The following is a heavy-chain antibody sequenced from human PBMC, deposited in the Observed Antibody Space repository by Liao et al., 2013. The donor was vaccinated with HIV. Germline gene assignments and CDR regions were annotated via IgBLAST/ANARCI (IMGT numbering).Heavy chain of an antibody. CDR2: INHSGST. CDR1: GGSFSGYY. J-gene: IGHJ6*03. Sequence: QVHLQQWGAGLLKPSETLSLTCAVYGGSFSGYYWSWIRQPPGKGLEWIGEINHSGSTKYNPSLKSRVTISVDTSKNQFSLKLSSVTAADTAVYYCARESASLYNWNRPQSNYYYMVVWARTTVTVSS. CDR3: ARESASLYNWNRPQSNYYYMVV. D-gene: IGHD1-20*01. V-gene: IGHV4-34*01.